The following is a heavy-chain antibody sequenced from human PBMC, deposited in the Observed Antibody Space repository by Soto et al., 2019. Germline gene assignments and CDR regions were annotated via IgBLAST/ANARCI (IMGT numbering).Heavy chain of an antibody. Sequence: SETLSLTCTVSCGSIGIGGYYWSWIRQHPGKGLEWIGYIYYSGSTYYNPSLKSRVTISVDTSKNQFSLKLSSVTAADTAVYYCARPGGVIDAFDTSRKGTMGTV. D-gene: IGHD1-26*01. CDR2: IYYSGST. J-gene: IGHJ3*02. CDR3: ARPGGVIDAFDT. CDR1: CGSIGIGGYY. V-gene: IGHV4-31*03.